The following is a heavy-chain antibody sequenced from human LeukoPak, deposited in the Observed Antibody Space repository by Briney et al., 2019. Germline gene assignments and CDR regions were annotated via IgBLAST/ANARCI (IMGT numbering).Heavy chain of an antibody. D-gene: IGHD1-26*01. J-gene: IGHJ4*02. CDR2: ISVSGGST. CDR3: AKDIVGATTRALDY. V-gene: IGHV3-23*01. CDR1: GFIFNTYA. Sequence: GGSLRLSCAASGFIFNTYAMSWVRQAPGKGLEWVPAISVSGGSTYYADSVKGRFTISRDNSKNTLYLQMNSLRAEDTAVYYCAKDIVGATTRALDYWGQGTLVTVSS.